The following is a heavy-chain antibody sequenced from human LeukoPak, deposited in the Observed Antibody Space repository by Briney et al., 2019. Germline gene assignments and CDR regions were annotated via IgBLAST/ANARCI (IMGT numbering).Heavy chain of an antibody. CDR2: ISTDGYTT. CDR3: VVGGSPGY. Sequence: GGSPRLSCAASGLAFSAYKMHWVRQAPRKGLVWVSRISTDGYTTDYADFVQGRFTASRDNTKNTWSLEMNSLRAEDTAVYYCVVGGSPGYWGQGTLVTVSS. D-gene: IGHD2-15*01. V-gene: IGHV3-74*01. CDR1: GLAFSAYK. J-gene: IGHJ4*02.